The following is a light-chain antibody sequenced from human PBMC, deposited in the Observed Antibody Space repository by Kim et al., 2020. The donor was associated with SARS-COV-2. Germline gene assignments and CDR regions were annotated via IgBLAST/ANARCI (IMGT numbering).Light chain of an antibody. CDR3: SSYTSSSTFWV. Sequence: QSITISCTGTSSDVGGYNYVSWYQQHPGKAPKLMIYEVSKRPSGVSNRFSGSKSGNTASLTISGLQAKDEADYYCSSYTSSSTFWVFGGGSQLTVL. V-gene: IGLV2-14*01. CDR2: EVS. J-gene: IGLJ3*02. CDR1: SSDVGGYNY.